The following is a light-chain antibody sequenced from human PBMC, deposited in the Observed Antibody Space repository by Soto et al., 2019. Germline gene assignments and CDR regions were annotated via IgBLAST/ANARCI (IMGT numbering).Light chain of an antibody. Sequence: SYVLTQPPAVSVAPGKTASLTCGGDNIGAKTVHWYQQKPGQAPVLVISYDSDRPSGITERFSGSNSGNPATLTISRVEAGDEADYYCQVWDTHSDQVVFGGGTKLTVL. CDR2: YDS. CDR3: QVWDTHSDQVV. V-gene: IGLV3-21*01. J-gene: IGLJ2*01. CDR1: NIGAKT.